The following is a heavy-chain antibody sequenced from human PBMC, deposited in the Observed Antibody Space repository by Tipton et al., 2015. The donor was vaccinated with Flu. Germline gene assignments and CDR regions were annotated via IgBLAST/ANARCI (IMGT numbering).Heavy chain of an antibody. CDR1: GLTFSNAW. CDR3: AKAIAAASSY. CDR2: IRSETDGGTT. J-gene: IGHJ4*02. D-gene: IGHD6-13*01. Sequence: GSLRLSCTASGLTFSNAWMTWVRQAPGKGLEWVGRIRSETDGGTTDYGTPVKGRFTISRDDSKNTLYLQMNSLRVEDTAVYYCAKAIAAASSYWGQGTLVTVSS. V-gene: IGHV3-15*05.